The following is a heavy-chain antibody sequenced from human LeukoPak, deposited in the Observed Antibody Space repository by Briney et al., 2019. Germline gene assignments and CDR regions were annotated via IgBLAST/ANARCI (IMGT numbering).Heavy chain of an antibody. D-gene: IGHD5-18*01. CDR3: ARVSRGYSYGPYYYYYMDV. V-gene: IGHV4-34*01. CDR2: INHSGST. CDR1: GGSFSGYY. Sequence: PSETLSLTCAVYGGSFSGYYWSWIRQPPGKGLEWIGEINHSGSTNYNPSLKSRVTISVDTSKNQFSLKLSSVTAADTAVYYCARVSRGYSYGPYYYYYMDVWGKGTTVTISS. J-gene: IGHJ6*03.